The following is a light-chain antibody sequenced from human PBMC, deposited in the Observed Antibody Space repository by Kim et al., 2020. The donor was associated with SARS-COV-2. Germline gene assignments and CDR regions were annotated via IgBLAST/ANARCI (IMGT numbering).Light chain of an antibody. CDR2: LAS. CDR1: QSLLSSNGNNY. Sequence: PTSISFRSSQSLLSSNGNNYLLWYLQKPGQSPQLLIYLASIRASGVPDRFSGSGSGTDFTLKISRVEAEDVGVYYCMQALQTPFTFGQGTKLEI. CDR3: MQALQTPFT. J-gene: IGKJ2*01. V-gene: IGKV2-28*01.